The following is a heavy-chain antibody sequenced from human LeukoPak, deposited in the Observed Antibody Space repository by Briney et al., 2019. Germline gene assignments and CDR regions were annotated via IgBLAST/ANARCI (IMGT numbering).Heavy chain of an antibody. CDR1: GFTFSSFA. Sequence: GGSLRLSCSASGFTFSSFALSWVRQAPGKGLEWVSSISSGSTYIYYADSVKGRFTISRDNAKNSLYLQMNSLRAEDTAVYYCARSVPHFDYWGQGTLVSVSS. CDR2: ISSGSTYI. V-gene: IGHV3-21*01. D-gene: IGHD4-17*01. CDR3: ARSVPHFDY. J-gene: IGHJ4*02.